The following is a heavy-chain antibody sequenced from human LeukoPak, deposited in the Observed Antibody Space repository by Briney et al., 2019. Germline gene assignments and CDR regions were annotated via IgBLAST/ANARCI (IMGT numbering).Heavy chain of an antibody. V-gene: IGHV1-2*06. Sequence: ASVKVSCKASGYTFTGYYMHWVRQATGQGLEWMGRINPNSGGTNYAQKFQGRVTMTRDTSISTAYMELSRLRSDDTAVYYCARDRYYYDSSGQIDYWGQGTLVTVSS. D-gene: IGHD3-22*01. CDR1: GYTFTGYY. J-gene: IGHJ4*02. CDR2: INPNSGGT. CDR3: ARDRYYYDSSGQIDY.